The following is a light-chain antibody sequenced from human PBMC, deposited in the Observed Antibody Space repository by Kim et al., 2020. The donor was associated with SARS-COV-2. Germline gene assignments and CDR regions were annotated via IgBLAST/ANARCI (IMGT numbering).Light chain of an antibody. V-gene: IGLV3-21*04. CDR3: QVWDSSSDHRV. J-gene: IGLJ3*02. Sequence: APGKKARSACRGNNIGSKSVRWYQQKPGQAPVLVIYYDSDRPSGIPERFSGSNSGNTATLTISRVEAGDEADYYCQVWDSSSDHRVFGGGTQLTIL. CDR2: YDS. CDR1: NIGSKS.